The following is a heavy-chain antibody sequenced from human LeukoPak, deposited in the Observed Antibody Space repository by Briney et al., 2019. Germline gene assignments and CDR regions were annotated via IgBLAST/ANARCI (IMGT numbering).Heavy chain of an antibody. Sequence: SVKVSCKASGGTFSSYAIGWVRQAPGQGLEWMGGIIPIFGTANYAQKFQGRVTITADESTSTAYMELSSLRSEDTAVYYCARAQGYSSSWPFDYWGQGTLVTVSS. CDR3: ARAQGYSSSWPFDY. D-gene: IGHD6-13*01. CDR1: GGTFSSYA. CDR2: IIPIFGTA. J-gene: IGHJ4*02. V-gene: IGHV1-69*13.